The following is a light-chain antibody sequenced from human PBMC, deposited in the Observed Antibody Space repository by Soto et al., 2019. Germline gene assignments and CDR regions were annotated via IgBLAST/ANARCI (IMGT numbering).Light chain of an antibody. CDR3: QQRSDWPLT. CDR1: QSVSSY. J-gene: IGKJ4*01. Sequence: EIVLTQSPATLSLSPGERGTLSCTASQSVSSYLAWYQQKPGQAPRLLIYDASNRATGIPARFSGSGSGTDFTLTISSLEPEDCAVYYCQQRSDWPLTFGGGTKVDIK. CDR2: DAS. V-gene: IGKV3-11*01.